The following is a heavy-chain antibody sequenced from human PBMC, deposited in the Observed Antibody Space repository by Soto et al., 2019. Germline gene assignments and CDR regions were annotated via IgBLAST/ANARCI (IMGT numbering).Heavy chain of an antibody. CDR3: AHSRRYCSGGSCYSIWFDP. CDR1: GFSLSTSGVA. D-gene: IGHD2-15*01. V-gene: IGHV2-5*02. J-gene: IGHJ5*02. Sequence: QITLKASGPTLVKPTQTLTLTCTFSGFSLSTSGVAVGWIRQPPGKALEWLALIYWDDDKRYSPSLKSRLTITKDTSKNQVVLTMTNMDPVDTGTYYGAHSRRYCSGGSCYSIWFDPWGQGTLVTVSS. CDR2: IYWDDDK.